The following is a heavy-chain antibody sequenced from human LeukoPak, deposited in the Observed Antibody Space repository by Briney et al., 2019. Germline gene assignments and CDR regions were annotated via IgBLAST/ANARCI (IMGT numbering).Heavy chain of an antibody. D-gene: IGHD5-18*01. Sequence: ASVKVSCKASGGTFSSYAINWVRQAPGQGLEWMGWMNPNSGNTGYAQKFQGRVTMTRNTSISTAYMELSSLRSADTAVYYCARGLLAVDTAMAEFDYWGQGPLVTVSS. J-gene: IGHJ4*02. CDR3: ARGLLAVDTAMAEFDY. CDR2: MNPNSGNT. CDR1: GGTFSSYA. V-gene: IGHV1-8*02.